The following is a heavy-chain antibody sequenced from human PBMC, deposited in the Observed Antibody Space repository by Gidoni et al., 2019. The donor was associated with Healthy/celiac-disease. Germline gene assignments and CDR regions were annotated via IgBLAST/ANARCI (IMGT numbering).Heavy chain of an antibody. J-gene: IGHJ4*02. CDR1: GFTFSSYG. CDR2: IWYDGSNK. V-gene: IGHV3-33*01. CDR3: AREGHCSGGSCYFDY. Sequence: QVQLVESGGGVVQPGRSLRLSCAASGFTFSSYGMHWVRQAPGKGLEWVAVIWYDGSNKYYADSVKGRFTISRDNSKNTLYLQMNSLRAEDTAVYYCAREGHCSGGSCYFDYWGQGTLVTVSS. D-gene: IGHD2-15*01.